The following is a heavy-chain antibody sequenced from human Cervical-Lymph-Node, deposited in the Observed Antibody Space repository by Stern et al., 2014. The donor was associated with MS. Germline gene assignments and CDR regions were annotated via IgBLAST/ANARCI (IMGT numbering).Heavy chain of an antibody. CDR2: IIPIFGTT. J-gene: IGHJ6*02. Sequence: VQLVESGAEVKKPGSSVKVSCKASGGTFSSYAISWVRQDPGQGLEWMRGIIPIFGTTNYDKTFQGRVTITADKSTSTAYMELSSLRSEDTAVYYCARVVDAYYYYYGMDVWGQGTTVTVSS. CDR3: ARVVDAYYYYYGMDV. CDR1: GGTFSSYA. V-gene: IGHV1-69*06. D-gene: IGHD2-15*01.